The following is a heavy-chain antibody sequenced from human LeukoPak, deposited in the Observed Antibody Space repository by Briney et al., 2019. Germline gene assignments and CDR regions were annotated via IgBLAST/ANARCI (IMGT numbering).Heavy chain of an antibody. CDR3: ARAGRTIFGVVTV. V-gene: IGHV4-59*01. D-gene: IGHD3-3*01. CDR1: GGSISSYY. Sequence: PSETLSLTCTVSGGSISSYYWSWIRQPPGKGLEWIGYIYYSGSTNYNPSLKSRVTISVDTSKNQFSLKQSSVTAADTAVYYCARAGRTIFGVVTVWGQGTLVTVSS. CDR2: IYYSGST. J-gene: IGHJ4*02.